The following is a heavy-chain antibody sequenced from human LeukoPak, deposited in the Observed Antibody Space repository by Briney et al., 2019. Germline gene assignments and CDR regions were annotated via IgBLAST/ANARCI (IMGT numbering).Heavy chain of an antibody. CDR3: LFKQKTEYEILTLYSGWFDP. V-gene: IGHV1-18*01. CDR2: ISAYNGNT. CDR1: GYTFTSHG. D-gene: IGHD2/OR15-2a*01. J-gene: IGHJ5*02. Sequence: DSVKVSCKASGYTFTSHGISWVRQGPGQGLDWIGWISAYNGNTNYVQKLQGRVTMTTDTSTSTAYMELRSLRSEDTDVYFFLFKQKTEYEILTLYSGWFDPWGQGTLVTVSS.